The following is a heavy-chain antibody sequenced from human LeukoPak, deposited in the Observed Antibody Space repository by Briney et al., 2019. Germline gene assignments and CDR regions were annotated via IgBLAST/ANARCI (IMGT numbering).Heavy chain of an antibody. V-gene: IGHV3-30*18. CDR3: AKDRQQLVRGVFGYFDY. J-gene: IGHJ4*02. CDR2: ISYDGSNK. Sequence: GGSLRLSCAASGFTFSSYGMHWVRQAPGKGLEWVAVISYDGSNKYYADSVEGRFTISRDNSKNTLYLQMNSLRAEDTAVYYCAKDRQQLVRGVFGYFDYWGQGTLVTVSS. CDR1: GFTFSSYG. D-gene: IGHD6-13*01.